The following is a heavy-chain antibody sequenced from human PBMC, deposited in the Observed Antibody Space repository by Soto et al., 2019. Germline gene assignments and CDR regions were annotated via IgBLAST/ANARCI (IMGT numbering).Heavy chain of an antibody. Sequence: QVQLVQSGAEVKEPGASVKVSCMASGYPFSHYNMHWVRRAPGQRLEWMAWMHVENGNTKYSQKFEGRVTVTRDTSANTAYMELSGLRSEDTAVYCCARDGAALAEDRDCWGQGTLVTVSS. J-gene: IGHJ4*02. D-gene: IGHD6-19*01. V-gene: IGHV1-3*01. CDR1: GYPFSHYN. CDR2: MHVENGNT. CDR3: ARDGAALAEDRDC.